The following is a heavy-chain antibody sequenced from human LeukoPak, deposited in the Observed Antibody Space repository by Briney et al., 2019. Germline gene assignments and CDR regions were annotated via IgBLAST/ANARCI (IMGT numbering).Heavy chain of an antibody. CDR2: IYYSGST. CDR3: AILARRAAFDI. Sequence: SETLSLTCAVSGGSISSGGYSWSWIRQPPGKGLEWIGYIYYSGSTYYNPSLKSRVTISLDTSKNQFSLKLSSVTAADTAVYYCAILARRAAFDIWGQGTMVTVSS. CDR1: GGSISSGGYS. V-gene: IGHV4-30-4*07. J-gene: IGHJ3*02.